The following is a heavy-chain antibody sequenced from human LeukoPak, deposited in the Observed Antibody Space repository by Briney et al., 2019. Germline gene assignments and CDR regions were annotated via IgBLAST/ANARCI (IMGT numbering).Heavy chain of an antibody. CDR3: ARSPKDSRDWTGTADY. Sequence: GSLTLSWAAAGFIFNNFGMHWVRQAPGKGLEWVSVISSSGSVQFYADSVKGRFTIPRHASKNTVHLQVNSLRVEDTSVYYCARSPKDSRDWTGTADYWGQGALVTVSS. CDR2: ISSSGSVQ. D-gene: IGHD3-22*01. V-gene: IGHV3-30*03. J-gene: IGHJ4*02. CDR1: GFIFNNFG.